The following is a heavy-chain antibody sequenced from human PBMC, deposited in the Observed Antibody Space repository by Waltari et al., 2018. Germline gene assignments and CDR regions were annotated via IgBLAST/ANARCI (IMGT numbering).Heavy chain of an antibody. D-gene: IGHD1-7*01. V-gene: IGHV3-74*01. J-gene: IGHJ3*01. CDR2: INSDGSGT. CDR1: GFTFSSYW. CDR3: ASGNSHAFDL. Sequence: EVQLVESGGGLVQPGGSLRVSCTASGFTFSSYWMHWVRQVPGKGLVWVSRINSDGSGTSYADSAKGRFTISRDNAKNTLFLQMNSLRGEDTGVYYCASGNSHAFDLWGQGTMVTVSS.